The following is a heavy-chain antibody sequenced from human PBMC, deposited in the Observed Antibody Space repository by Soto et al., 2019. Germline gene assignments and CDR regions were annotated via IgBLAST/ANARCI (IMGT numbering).Heavy chain of an antibody. D-gene: IGHD3-10*01. CDR2: IYYSGST. CDR1: GGSISSYY. J-gene: IGHJ4*02. Sequence: QVQLQESGPGLVKPSETLSLTCTVSGGSISSYYWSWIRQPPGKGLEWIGYIYYSGSTNYNPSLKRRVTISVDTSKNQFSLKLSSVTAADTAVYYCARGPSYGSGSYIDYWGQGTLVTVSS. V-gene: IGHV4-59*01. CDR3: ARGPSYGSGSYIDY.